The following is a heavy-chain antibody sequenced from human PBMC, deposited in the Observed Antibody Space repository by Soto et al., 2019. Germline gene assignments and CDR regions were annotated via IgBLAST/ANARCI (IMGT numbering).Heavy chain of an antibody. D-gene: IGHD3-10*01. Sequence: ASVKVSCKVSGYTLTELSMHWVRQAPGKGLEWMGGFDPEDGETIYAQKFQGRVTMTEDTSTDTAYMELSSLRSEDTAVYYCGLLWFGTQYTWFDPWGQGTLVTVSS. CDR1: GYTLTELS. V-gene: IGHV1-24*01. CDR3: GLLWFGTQYTWFDP. CDR2: FDPEDGET. J-gene: IGHJ5*02.